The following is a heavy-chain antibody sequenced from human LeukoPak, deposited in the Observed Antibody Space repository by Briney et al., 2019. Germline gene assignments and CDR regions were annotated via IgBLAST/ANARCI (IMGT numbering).Heavy chain of an antibody. V-gene: IGHV3-30*03. CDR1: GFTCSDYA. CDR2: IAYGGTYT. CDR3: ARNKAITAFFGMDV. D-gene: IGHD2/OR15-2a*01. J-gene: IGHJ6*02. Sequence: GGSLRRSGAASGFTCSDYATHWVRQAPGKGLEWVAVIAYGGTYTHHADSLKGRFTIARDNSRDTLYLQINSLRPEDTALYYCARNKAITAFFGMDVWGQGTTIIVSS.